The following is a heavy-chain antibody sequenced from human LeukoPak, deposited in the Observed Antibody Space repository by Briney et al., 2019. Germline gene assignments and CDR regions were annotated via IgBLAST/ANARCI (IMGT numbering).Heavy chain of an antibody. CDR2: IYYSGST. CDR3: VRESYSRYFDY. Sequence: PSETPSLTCTVSGGSVSSGSCYWSWIRQPPGKGLEWIGYIYYSGSTNYNPSLKSRVTISVDTSKNQFSLKLSSVTAADTAVYYCVRESYSRYFDYWGQGSLVTVSS. V-gene: IGHV4-61*01. J-gene: IGHJ4*02. D-gene: IGHD4-11*01. CDR1: GGSVSSGSCY.